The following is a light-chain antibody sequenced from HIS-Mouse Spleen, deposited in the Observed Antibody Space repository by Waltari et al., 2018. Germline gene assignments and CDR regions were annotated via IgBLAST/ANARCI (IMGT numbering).Light chain of an antibody. Sequence: QSALTQPASVSGSPGQSITISCTGTSSDVGSYNLVSWYQQHPGKAPKLTIYGGSKRPSGVSNRFSGSKSGNTASLTIAGLQAEDEADYYCCSYAGSSTNWVFGGGTKLTVL. CDR1: SSDVGSYNL. V-gene: IGLV2-23*01. CDR3: CSYAGSSTNWV. J-gene: IGLJ3*02. CDR2: GGS.